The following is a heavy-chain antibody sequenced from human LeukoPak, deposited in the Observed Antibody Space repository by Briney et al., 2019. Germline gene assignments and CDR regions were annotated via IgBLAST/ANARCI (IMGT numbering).Heavy chain of an antibody. Sequence: SETLSLTCTVSGGSISSGSYYWSCLRQHPGMGLESIVYIYYSGITYYTQSLKSRVTISVDTSKNQFSLKLSSETAADTAVYYCARVRGCSSTSCYKSLGLYWYFDLWGRGTLVTVSS. J-gene: IGHJ2*01. CDR1: GGSISSGSYY. D-gene: IGHD2-2*02. V-gene: IGHV4-31*02. CDR2: IYYSGIT. CDR3: ARVRGCSSTSCYKSLGLYWYFDL.